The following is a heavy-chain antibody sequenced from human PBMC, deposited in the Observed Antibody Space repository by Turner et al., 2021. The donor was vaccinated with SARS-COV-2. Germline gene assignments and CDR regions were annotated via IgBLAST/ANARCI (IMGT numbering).Heavy chain of an antibody. CDR3: ARGDYYGSGSYFNPSPYFDY. CDR2: ISYDGSNK. D-gene: IGHD3-10*01. J-gene: IGHJ4*02. V-gene: IGHV3-30*04. Sequence: VRQAPGKGLEWVAVISYDGSNKYYADSVKGRVTISRDNSKNTLYLQMNSLRAEDTAVYYCARGDYYGSGSYFNPSPYFDYWAREPWSPSPQ.